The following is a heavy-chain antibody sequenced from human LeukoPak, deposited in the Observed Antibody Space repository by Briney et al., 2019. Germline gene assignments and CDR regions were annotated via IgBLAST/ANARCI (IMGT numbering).Heavy chain of an antibody. V-gene: IGHV1-24*01. D-gene: IGHD3-16*02. J-gene: IGHJ4*02. CDR2: FDREDNEI. CDR1: GYTLTEVS. CDR3: AAATATSFHYVWGSPHYTEEWRD. Sequence: AASVKVSCKVSGYTLTEVSIHWVRQAPGKGLEWMGGFDREDNEIMYAQRFQGRVTTTEDASTDTAYLEMSSLRSDDTAVYYCAAATATSFHYVWGSPHYTEEWRDWGQGTLVTVSS.